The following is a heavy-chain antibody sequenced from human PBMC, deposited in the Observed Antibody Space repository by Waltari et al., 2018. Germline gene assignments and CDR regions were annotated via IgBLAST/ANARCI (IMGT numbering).Heavy chain of an antibody. J-gene: IGHJ6*02. CDR2: MNPRSGKT. Sequence: QERLVQSGAEVKKPGASVKVSCKASGETFSTYDLSWVRQVTGQGLEWMGWMNPRSGKTGYAPKFQGRVTMTRNTSESIAYMDLSSLTSEDTAVYYCARGAGSRYYYFGLDVWGQGTTVTVSS. V-gene: IGHV1-8*02. CDR3: ARGAGSRYYYFGLDV. D-gene: IGHD3-10*01. CDR1: GETFSTYD.